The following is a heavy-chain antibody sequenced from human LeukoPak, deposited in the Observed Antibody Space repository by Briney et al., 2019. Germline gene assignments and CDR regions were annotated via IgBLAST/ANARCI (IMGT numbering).Heavy chain of an antibody. D-gene: IGHD6-6*01. V-gene: IGHV3-30*03. Sequence: PGGSLRLSCAASGFTFSSYGMHWVRQAPGKGLEWVAVISYDGSNKYYADSVKGRFTISRDNSKNTLYLQMNSLRAEDTAVYYCATLRIAARRGLDYWGQGTLVTVSS. J-gene: IGHJ4*02. CDR1: GFTFSSYG. CDR2: ISYDGSNK. CDR3: ATLRIAARRGLDY.